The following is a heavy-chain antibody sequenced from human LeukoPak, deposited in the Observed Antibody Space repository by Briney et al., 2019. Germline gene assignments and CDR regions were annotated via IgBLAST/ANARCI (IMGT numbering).Heavy chain of an antibody. D-gene: IGHD5-24*01. V-gene: IGHV3-64D*08. CDR1: GFTFRSHA. Sequence: GGSLRLSCSAAGFTFRSHAMHWVRQAPGKGLEYVSTINDDGSLTYYADSVKGRFTISRDNSKNTVYLQMNNLRPDDSAVYHCLRGGWATIGPPKDWGQGTQVSVSS. CDR3: LRGGWATIGPPKD. J-gene: IGHJ4*02. CDR2: INDDGSLT.